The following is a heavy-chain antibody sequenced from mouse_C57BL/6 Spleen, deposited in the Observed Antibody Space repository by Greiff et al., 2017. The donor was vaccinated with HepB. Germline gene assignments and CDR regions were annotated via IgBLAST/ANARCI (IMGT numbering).Heavy chain of an antibody. D-gene: IGHD2-1*01. Sequence: QVQLQQPGAELVKPGASVKLSCKASGYTFTSYWMQWVKQRPGQGLEWIGEIDPSDSYTNYNQKFKGKATLTVDTSSSTAYMQLSSLTSEDSAVYYCARKRIWREEYGKGYFDYWGQGTTLTVSS. J-gene: IGHJ2*01. CDR2: IDPSDSYT. CDR3: ARKRIWREEYGKGYFDY. CDR1: GYTFTSYW. V-gene: IGHV1-50*01.